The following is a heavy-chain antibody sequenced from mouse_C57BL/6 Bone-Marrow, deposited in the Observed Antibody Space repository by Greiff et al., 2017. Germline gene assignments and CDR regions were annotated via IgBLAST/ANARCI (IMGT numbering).Heavy chain of an antibody. CDR3: SPITTVVATRGY. J-gene: IGHJ2*01. V-gene: IGHV14-1*01. CDR1: GFNIKDYY. Sequence: EVKLVESGAELVRPGASVKLSCTASGFNIKDYYMHWVKQSPEQGLEWIGRIDPEDGDTEYAPKFPGKATMTADTSSNTAYLQLSSLTSEDTAVYYCSPITTVVATRGYWGQGTTLTVSS. D-gene: IGHD1-1*01. CDR2: IDPEDGDT.